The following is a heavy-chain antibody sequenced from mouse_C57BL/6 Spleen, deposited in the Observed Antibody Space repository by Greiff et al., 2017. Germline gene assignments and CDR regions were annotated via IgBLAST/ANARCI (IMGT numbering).Heavy chain of an antibody. D-gene: IGHD1-1*01. CDR3: AGITTVVRDY. J-gene: IGHJ2*01. Sequence: QVQLQQPGAELVKPGASVKLSCKASGYTFTSYWMHWVKQRPGQGLEWIGMIHPNSGSTNYNEKFKSKATLTVDKSSSTAYMQLSSLASEDSAVYYCAGITTVVRDYWGQGTTLTVSS. CDR1: GYTFTSYW. CDR2: IHPNSGST. V-gene: IGHV1-64*01.